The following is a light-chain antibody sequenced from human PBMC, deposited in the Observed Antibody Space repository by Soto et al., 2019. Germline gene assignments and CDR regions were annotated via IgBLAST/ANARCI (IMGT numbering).Light chain of an antibody. CDR1: QSVGSSY. CDR3: HQYGTAPLT. V-gene: IGKV3-20*01. J-gene: IGKJ3*01. CDR2: GAS. Sequence: EIVLTQSPGTLSLSPGERVTVSCRASQSVGSSYFAWYQQKPGQAPRLLIYGASSRATGIPDRFSGSGSGTVFTLTISRLEPEDFSVYYCHQYGTAPLTFGPGTKVDIK.